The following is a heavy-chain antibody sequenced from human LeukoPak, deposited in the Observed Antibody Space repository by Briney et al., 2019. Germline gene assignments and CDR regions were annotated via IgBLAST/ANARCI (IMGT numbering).Heavy chain of an antibody. Sequence: PGGSLRLSCAASGFAFSSYSMNWVRQAPGKGLEWVSYITSSSSAIYYADSVKGRFTISRDNAKNSLYLQMNSLRAEDTAVYYCARHPRITGTLSPYYYYYMDVWGKGTTVTVSS. CDR2: ITSSSSAI. J-gene: IGHJ6*03. V-gene: IGHV3-48*01. CDR3: ARHPRITGTLSPYYYYYMDV. CDR1: GFAFSSYS. D-gene: IGHD1-20*01.